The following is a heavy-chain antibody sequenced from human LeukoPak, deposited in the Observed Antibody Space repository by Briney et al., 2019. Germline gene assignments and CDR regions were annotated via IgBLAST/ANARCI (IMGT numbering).Heavy chain of an antibody. CDR1: GFTFSSYT. CDR3: VRGDSRDY. CDR2: IPDNGAYS. V-gene: IGHV3-21*01. J-gene: IGHJ4*02. D-gene: IGHD6-13*01. Sequence: PGGSLRLSCAASGFTFSSYTMNWVRQAPGEGLEWVSSIPDNGAYSHHADSVKGRFTISRDNARNSLYLDMHNLGAEDTAVYYCVRGDSRDYWGQGTLVTVSS.